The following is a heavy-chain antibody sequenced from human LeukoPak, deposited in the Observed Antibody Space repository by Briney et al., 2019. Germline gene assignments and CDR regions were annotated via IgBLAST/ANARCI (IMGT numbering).Heavy chain of an antibody. CDR1: GGSISSYY. D-gene: IGHD3-10*01. CDR3: ARERLYGSGSYD. J-gene: IGHJ4*02. V-gene: IGHV4-59*01. CDR2: IYYSGST. Sequence: SETLSLTCTVSGGSISSYYWSWIRQPPGKGLEWIGYIYYSGSTNYNPSLKSRVAISVDTSKNQSSLKLSSVTAADTAVYYCARERLYGSGSYDWGQGTLVTVSS.